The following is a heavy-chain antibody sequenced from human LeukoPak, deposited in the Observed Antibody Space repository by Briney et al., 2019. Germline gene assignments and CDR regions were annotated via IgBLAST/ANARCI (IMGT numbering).Heavy chain of an antibody. V-gene: IGHV4-38-2*02. D-gene: IGHD3-3*01. CDR3: ARDAVFYDFWSGYSENYYYYMDV. J-gene: IGHJ6*03. Sequence: SETLSLTCTVSGGSISSYYWGWIRQPPGKGLEWIGSIYHSGSTYYNPSLKSRVTISVDTSKNQFSLKLSSVTAADTAVYYCARDAVFYDFWSGYSENYYYYMDVWGKGTTVTVSS. CDR1: GGSISSYY. CDR2: IYHSGST.